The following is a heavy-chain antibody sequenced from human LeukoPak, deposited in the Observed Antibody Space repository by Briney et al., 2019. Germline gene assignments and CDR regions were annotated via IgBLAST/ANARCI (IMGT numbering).Heavy chain of an antibody. V-gene: IGHV6-1*01. J-gene: IGHJ4*02. CDR3: ARVAYAVAVV. CDR1: GDSVSSNIAA. CDR2: TYYRSKWKN. Sequence: SQTLSLTCAISGDSVSSNIAAWSWAGQSPSRGLEWLGRTYYRSKWKNDYAESVKSRINISPDTSKNQFSLQLNSVTPEDTAVYYCARVAYAVAVVWGQGTPVTVSS. D-gene: IGHD2-2*01.